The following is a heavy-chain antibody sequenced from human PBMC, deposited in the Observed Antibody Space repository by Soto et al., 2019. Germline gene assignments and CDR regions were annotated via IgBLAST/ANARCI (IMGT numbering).Heavy chain of an antibody. Sequence: QLQLQESGPGLVKPSETLSLTCTVSGGSISSSSYYWGWIRQPPGKGLEWIGSIYYSGSSYYNPSLKSRVTLSVDTPNHHLSMTMSSVTDADSAVYYCARRYYDFWSGYLGNWFDPRGQGTLVTDSS. CDR1: GGSISSSSYY. D-gene: IGHD3-3*01. CDR3: ARRYYDFWSGYLGNWFDP. CDR2: IYYSGSS. J-gene: IGHJ5*02. V-gene: IGHV4-39*01.